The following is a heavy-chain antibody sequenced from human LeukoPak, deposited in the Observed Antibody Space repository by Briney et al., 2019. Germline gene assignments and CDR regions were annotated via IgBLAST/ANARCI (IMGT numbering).Heavy chain of an antibody. V-gene: IGHV4-34*01. Sequence: SETLSLTCTVYGGSFSNYYWSWIRQPPGKGLEWIGEINHSGNTKYNPFLKSRLTISVDTSKNQFSLKLNSVTAADTAVYYCARAPMEYYDFWSGDSTWYFDYWGQGTRVTVSS. CDR1: GGSFSNYY. CDR2: INHSGNT. J-gene: IGHJ4*02. D-gene: IGHD3-3*01. CDR3: ARAPMEYYDFWSGDSTWYFDY.